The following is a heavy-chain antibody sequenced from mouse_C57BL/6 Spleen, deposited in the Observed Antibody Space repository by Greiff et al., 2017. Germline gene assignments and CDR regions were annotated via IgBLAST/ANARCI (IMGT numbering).Heavy chain of an antibody. D-gene: IGHD1-1*01. J-gene: IGHJ2*01. Sequence: QVQLKQSGAELMKPGASVKLSCKATGYTFTGYWIEWVKQRPGHGLEWIGEILPGSGSTNYNEKFKGKATFTADTSSNTAYMQLSSLTTEDSAIYYCARSFYYYGSRGYFDYWGQGTTLTVSS. CDR2: ILPGSGST. CDR3: ARSFYYYGSRGYFDY. V-gene: IGHV1-9*01. CDR1: GYTFTGYW.